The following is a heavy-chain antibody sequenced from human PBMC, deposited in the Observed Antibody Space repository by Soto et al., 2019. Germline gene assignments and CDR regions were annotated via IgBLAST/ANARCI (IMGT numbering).Heavy chain of an antibody. D-gene: IGHD1-26*01. V-gene: IGHV3-15*01. CDR3: TTAAGGMWGADY. CDR2: VKSKSDGATT. Sequence: GSLRLSCAASGFTFSNVWMSWVRQAPGKGLEWVGRVKSKSDGATTDYAAPVKGRFTVSRDDSQNTLSLQMDSLKIEDTAVYFCTTAAGGMWGADYWGQGTPVTVSS. CDR1: GFTFSNVW. J-gene: IGHJ4*02.